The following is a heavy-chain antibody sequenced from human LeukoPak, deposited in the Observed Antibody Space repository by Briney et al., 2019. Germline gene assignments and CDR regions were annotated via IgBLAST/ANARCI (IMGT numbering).Heavy chain of an antibody. J-gene: IGHJ6*02. CDR2: ISSSSSTI. Sequence: PGGSLRLSCAASGFTFSSYSMNWVRQAPVKGLEWVSYISSSSSTIYYADSVKGRFTISRDNAKNSLYLQMNSLRAEDTAVYYCARYPDCSSTSCYYYYGMDVWGQGTTVTVSS. CDR1: GFTFSSYS. CDR3: ARYPDCSSTSCYYYYGMDV. V-gene: IGHV3-48*01. D-gene: IGHD2-2*01.